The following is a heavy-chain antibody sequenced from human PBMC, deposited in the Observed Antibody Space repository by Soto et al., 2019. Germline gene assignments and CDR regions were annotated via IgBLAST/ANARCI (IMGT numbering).Heavy chain of an antibody. CDR1: GDSISNSHW. V-gene: IGHV4-4*02. D-gene: IGHD3-3*02. J-gene: IGHJ4*02. Sequence: SETLSLTCAVSGDSISNSHWWSWVRQPPGKGLEWISQISHSGSTNYNPSLTSRVTISVDKSKNHFSLKLTSVTAADTAVYYCAARHFWSGPWTHTRLDYWGQGTLVTVSS. CDR3: AARHFWSGPWTHTRLDY. CDR2: ISHSGST.